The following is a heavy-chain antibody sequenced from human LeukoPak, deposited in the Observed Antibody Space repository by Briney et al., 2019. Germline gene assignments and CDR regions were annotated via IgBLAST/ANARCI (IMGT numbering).Heavy chain of an antibody. CDR3: ARTTMVRPYYYYYMDV. J-gene: IGHJ6*03. D-gene: IGHD3-10*01. Sequence: GGSLRLSCEASGFNFKYYGMNWVRQAPGKGLEWVSSISSSSSYIYYADSVKGRFTISRDNAKNSLYLQMNSLRAEDTAVYYCARTTMVRPYYYYYMDVWGKGTTVTVSS. CDR2: ISSSSSYI. CDR1: GFNFKYYG. V-gene: IGHV3-21*01.